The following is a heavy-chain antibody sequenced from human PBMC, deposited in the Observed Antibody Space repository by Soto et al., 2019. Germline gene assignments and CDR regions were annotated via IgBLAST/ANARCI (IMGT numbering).Heavy chain of an antibody. V-gene: IGHV5-51*01. CDR1: GYSFTSYW. J-gene: IGHJ4*02. CDR3: ARLPTLYSGSYFDY. Sequence: KISCQGSGYSFTSYWIGWVRQMPGKGLEWMGIIYPGDSDTRYSPSFQGQVTISADKSISTAFLQWSSLKASDTAMYYCARLPTLYSGSYFDYWGQGALVTVSS. CDR2: IYPGDSDT. D-gene: IGHD1-26*01.